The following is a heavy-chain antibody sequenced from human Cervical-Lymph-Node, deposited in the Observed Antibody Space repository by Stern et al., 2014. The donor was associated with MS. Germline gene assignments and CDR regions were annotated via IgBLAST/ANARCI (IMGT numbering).Heavy chain of an antibody. CDR2: VYHTGST. Sequence: QVQLVESGPGLVRPSETLSLTCNVSGGSMPDYYWSWIRQPPGKGLEWIGYVYHTGSTSYNPSLKSRVTISIDTSKSQFALKVNSVTTADTAVYYCARGGRMASMFYWGQGTLVTVYS. CDR1: GGSMPDYY. D-gene: IGHD5-24*01. V-gene: IGHV4-59*01. CDR3: ARGGRMASMFY. J-gene: IGHJ4*02.